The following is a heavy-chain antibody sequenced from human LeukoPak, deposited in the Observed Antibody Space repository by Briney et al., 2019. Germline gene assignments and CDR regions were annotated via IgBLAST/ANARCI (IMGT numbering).Heavy chain of an antibody. CDR1: GFTFNYYW. V-gene: IGHV3-7*01. D-gene: IGHD6-6*01. J-gene: IGHJ4*02. CDR2: IKQDGSEK. CDR3: ARGEWSSSPFDS. Sequence: PGGSLRLSCAASGFTFNYYWMSWVRQAPGKGLEWVANIKQDGSEKYYVDSLKGRFTISRDNSKNTIFLQMNSLRAEDTAVYYCARGEWSSSPFDSWGQGPWSPSPQ.